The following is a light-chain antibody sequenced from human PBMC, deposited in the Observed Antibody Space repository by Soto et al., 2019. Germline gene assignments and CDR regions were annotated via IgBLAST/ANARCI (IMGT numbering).Light chain of an antibody. J-gene: IGKJ1*01. CDR1: QSVSNNY. V-gene: IGKV3-20*01. Sequence: EIVLTQSPGTXSXSXXXRXXXSXXASQSVSNNYLAWYQQKPGQAPRLLIYGASNRATGIPDRFSGSGSGTDFTLTISRLEPEDFAVYYCQQYNGWPRTFGQGTKVDIK. CDR2: GAS. CDR3: QQYNGWPRT.